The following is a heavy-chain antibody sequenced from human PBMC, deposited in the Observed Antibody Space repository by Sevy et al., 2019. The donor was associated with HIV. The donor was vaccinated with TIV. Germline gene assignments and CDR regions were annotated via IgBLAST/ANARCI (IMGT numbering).Heavy chain of an antibody. CDR2: LSGSGGSI. Sequence: GGSLRLSCAASGFTSSNYAMSWVRQAPGKGLEWVSGLSGSGGSIYYGDSVKGRFTISRDNSRNTLYLQMNSLRAEDTAVYYCAKDRIWELGDSFDVWGQGTMVTVSS. J-gene: IGHJ3*01. D-gene: IGHD1-26*01. CDR1: GFTSSNYA. CDR3: AKDRIWELGDSFDV. V-gene: IGHV3-23*01.